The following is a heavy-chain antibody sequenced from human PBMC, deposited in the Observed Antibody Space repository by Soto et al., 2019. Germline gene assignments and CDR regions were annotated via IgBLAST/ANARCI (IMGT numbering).Heavy chain of an antibody. CDR3: ARGRYSTGWSNDY. J-gene: IGHJ4*02. CDR1: GFTFSAYT. V-gene: IGHV3-21*01. Sequence: PGGSLRLSCAASGFTFSAYTMNWVRQAPGKGLEWVASISSSSTYIYHADSLKGRFTVSRDNAKNSLFLQMDSLRADDTAVYYCARGRYSTGWSNDYWGQGTLVTVSS. CDR2: ISSSSTYI. D-gene: IGHD6-13*01.